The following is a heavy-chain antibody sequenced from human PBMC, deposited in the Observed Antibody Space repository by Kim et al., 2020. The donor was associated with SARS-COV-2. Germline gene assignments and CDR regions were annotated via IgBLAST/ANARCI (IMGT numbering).Heavy chain of an antibody. CDR3: ARDRCSSTSCYDHYYYYGMDV. J-gene: IGHJ6*02. CDR1: GGTFSSYA. CDR2: IIPIFGTA. D-gene: IGHD2-2*01. V-gene: IGHV1-69*13. Sequence: SVKVSCKASGGTFSSYAISWVRQAPGQGLEWMGGIIPIFGTANYAQKFQGRVTITADESTSTAYMELSSLRSEDTAVYYCARDRCSSTSCYDHYYYYGMDVWGQGTTVTVSS.